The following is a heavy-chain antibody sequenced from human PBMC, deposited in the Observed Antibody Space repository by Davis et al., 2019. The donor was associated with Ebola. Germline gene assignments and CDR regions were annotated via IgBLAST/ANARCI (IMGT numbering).Heavy chain of an antibody. V-gene: IGHV3-74*01. CDR2: INPDGTKT. J-gene: IGHJ6*04. Sequence: GESLKISCAGSGFSVSDKYMSWVRQAPGKGLVWVSRINPDGTKTGYADSVKGRFTISRDTSKNTLYLQMNSLRAEDTAVYYCARDLGLFGVISEGTMDVWGKGTTVTVSS. D-gene: IGHD3-3*01. CDR1: GFSVSDKY. CDR3: ARDLGLFGVISEGTMDV.